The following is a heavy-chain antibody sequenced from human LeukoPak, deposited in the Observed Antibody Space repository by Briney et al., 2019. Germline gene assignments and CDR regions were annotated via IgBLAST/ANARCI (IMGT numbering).Heavy chain of an antibody. V-gene: IGHV4-30-2*01. CDR2: IYHSGST. CDR3: ARLGVRGAEGVWFDP. D-gene: IGHD6-25*01. J-gene: IGHJ5*02. Sequence: SQTLSLACAVSGGSISSGGYSWSWIRQPPGKGLEWIGYIYHSGSTYYNPSLKSRVTISVDRSKNQFALKLSSVTAADMAVYYCARLGVRGAEGVWFDPWGQGTLVTVSS. CDR1: GGSISSGGYS.